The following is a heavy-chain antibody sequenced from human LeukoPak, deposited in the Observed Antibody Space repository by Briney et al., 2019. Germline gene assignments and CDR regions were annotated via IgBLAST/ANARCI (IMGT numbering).Heavy chain of an antibody. CDR3: VREGNQVLPKNFDL. J-gene: IGHJ4*02. Sequence: GASVNVSCETSGFTFTDYYIHWVRLAPGQGLKGMGYINPHSGVTSFPQRFRGRVTLTTDTSISAAYMDLSSLTSDDTAIYYCVREGNQVLPKNFDLWGQGALVTVSS. D-gene: IGHD4-23*01. CDR2: INPHSGVT. CDR1: GFTFTDYY. V-gene: IGHV1-2*02.